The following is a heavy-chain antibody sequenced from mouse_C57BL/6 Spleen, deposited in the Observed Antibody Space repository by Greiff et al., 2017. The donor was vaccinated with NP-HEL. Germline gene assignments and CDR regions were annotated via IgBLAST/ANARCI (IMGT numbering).Heavy chain of an antibody. CDR2: IRLKSDNYAT. V-gene: IGHV6-3*01. Sequence: DVKLQESGGGLVQPGGSMKLSCVASGFTFSNYWMNWVRQSPEKGLEWVAQIRLKSDNYATHYAESVKGRFTISRDDSKSSVYLQMNNLRAEDTGMYYCTGGYDNFDYWGQGTTLTVSS. D-gene: IGHD1-2*01. CDR3: TGGYDNFDY. CDR1: GFTFSNYW. J-gene: IGHJ2*01.